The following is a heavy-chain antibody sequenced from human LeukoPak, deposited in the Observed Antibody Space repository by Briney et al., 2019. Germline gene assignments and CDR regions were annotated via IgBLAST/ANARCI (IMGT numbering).Heavy chain of an antibody. V-gene: IGHV4-39*01. CDR2: IYYSGST. CDR1: GGSISSSSYY. D-gene: IGHD5-24*01. Sequence: SETLSLTCTVSGGSISSSSYYWGWIRQPPGKGLEWIGSIYYSGSTYYNPSLKSRVTISVDTSKNQFSLKLSSVTAADTAVYYCARSDLNYYYAMDAWGKGTTVTISS. J-gene: IGHJ6*04. CDR3: ARSDLNYYYAMDA.